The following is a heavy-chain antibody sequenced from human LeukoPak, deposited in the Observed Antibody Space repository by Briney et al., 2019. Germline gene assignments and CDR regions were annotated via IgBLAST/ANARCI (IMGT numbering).Heavy chain of an antibody. Sequence: GGSLRLSCAASGFTVSSNYMSWARQAPGKGLEWVSVIYSGGSTYYADSVKGRFTISRDNSKNTLYLQMNSLRAEDTAVYYCARAPPYYYDSSGYDAFDIWGQGTMVTVSS. D-gene: IGHD3-22*01. CDR2: IYSGGST. CDR3: ARAPPYYYDSSGYDAFDI. V-gene: IGHV3-66*01. J-gene: IGHJ3*02. CDR1: GFTVSSNY.